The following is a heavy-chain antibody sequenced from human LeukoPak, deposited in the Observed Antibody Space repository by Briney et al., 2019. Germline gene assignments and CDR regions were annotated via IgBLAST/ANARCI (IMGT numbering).Heavy chain of an antibody. D-gene: IGHD2-21*01. Sequence: PGGSLRLSCAASGFTFRSYGMHWVRQAPGKGLEWVAVISDEGSKKHYADSVKGRFSISRDNSKNTLFLQMNSLRDEDTAVYYCAKEGCGGDFFDYWGQGTLVTVSS. CDR2: ISDEGSKK. CDR3: AKEGCGGDFFDY. J-gene: IGHJ4*02. CDR1: GFTFRSYG. V-gene: IGHV3-30*18.